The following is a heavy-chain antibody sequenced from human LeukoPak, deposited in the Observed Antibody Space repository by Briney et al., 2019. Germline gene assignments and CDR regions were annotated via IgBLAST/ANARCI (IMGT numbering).Heavy chain of an antibody. Sequence: GGSLRLSCAASGVIISSYAMSWVRQAPGKGLEWVSAINGRGDNTYYADFVKGRFTISRDNSKSTVYLQMNSLRTEDTAVYYCAKDRVSPGFNWFDPWGQGTLATVSP. CDR1: GVIISSYA. J-gene: IGHJ5*02. V-gene: IGHV3-23*01. CDR2: INGRGDNT. D-gene: IGHD2/OR15-2a*01. CDR3: AKDRVSPGFNWFDP.